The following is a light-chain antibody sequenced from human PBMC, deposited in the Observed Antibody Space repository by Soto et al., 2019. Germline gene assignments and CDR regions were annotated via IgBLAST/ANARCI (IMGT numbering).Light chain of an antibody. J-gene: IGKJ2*01. Sequence: EIVLTQSPATLSLSPGERATLSCRASQSVSSYLAWYQQNPGQAPRLLIYDASNRATGIPARFSGSGSGTDFTLTISSLEPEDFAVYYCQQRSNWTYTFGQGTKLEI. CDR2: DAS. CDR3: QQRSNWTYT. V-gene: IGKV3-11*01. CDR1: QSVSSY.